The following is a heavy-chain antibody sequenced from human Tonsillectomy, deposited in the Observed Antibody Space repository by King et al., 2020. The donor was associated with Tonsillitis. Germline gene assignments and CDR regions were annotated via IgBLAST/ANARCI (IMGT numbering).Heavy chain of an antibody. CDR3: ARSLVGYSNAYALDY. CDR1: GFSLSTSGMC. J-gene: IGHJ4*02. V-gene: IGHV2-70*01. CDR2: IDWEDDK. D-gene: IGHD5-18*01. Sequence: TLKESGPALVKPTQTLTLTCTFSGFSLSTSGMCVSWIRQPPGKALEWLALIDWEDDKYYSTSLKTRVTISKDTSKNQVVLTMTNMDPVDTATYYCARSLVGYSNAYALDYWGQGTLVTVSS.